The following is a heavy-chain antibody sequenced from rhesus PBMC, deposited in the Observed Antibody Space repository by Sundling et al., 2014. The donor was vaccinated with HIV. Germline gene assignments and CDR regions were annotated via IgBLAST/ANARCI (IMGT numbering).Heavy chain of an antibody. D-gene: IGHD3-3*01. Sequence: QVQLQESGPGLVKPSETLSVTCAVSGDSFSSTYWSWIRQAPGKGLEWIGYIYGSDSNTDYNPSLKSRVTLSVDTSKNQLSLKLSSVTAADTAMYYCARTGPWTGYYSFDYWGQGVLVTVSS. CDR1: GDSFSSTY. J-gene: IGHJ4*01. CDR3: ARTGPWTGYYSFDY. V-gene: IGHV4-169*01. CDR2: IYGSDSNT.